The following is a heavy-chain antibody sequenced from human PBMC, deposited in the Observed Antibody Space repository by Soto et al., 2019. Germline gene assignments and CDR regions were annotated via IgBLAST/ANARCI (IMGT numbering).Heavy chain of an antibody. CDR2: ISGSGGST. CDR1: GFTFSSYA. D-gene: IGHD3-10*01. Sequence: EVQLLESGGGLVQPGGSLRLSCAASGFTFSSYAMSWVRQAPGKGLEWVSAISGSGGSTYYADSVKGRFTISRDNYTNTLYLQMNSLRAEDTAVYYCAKDTPSYGSGSPLQHWGQGTLVTVSS. CDR3: AKDTPSYGSGSPLQH. V-gene: IGHV3-23*01. J-gene: IGHJ1*01.